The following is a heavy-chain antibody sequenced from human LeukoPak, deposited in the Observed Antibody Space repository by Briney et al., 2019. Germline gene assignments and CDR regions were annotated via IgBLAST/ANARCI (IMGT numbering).Heavy chain of an antibody. V-gene: IGHV3-48*04. CDR2: ISAGSGTV. Sequence: GGSLSLSCAASGPSLSSNNMHWVRQTPGGGLEWLSYISAGSGTVFSADSVKGRFSISRDNARESLFLQMSSLRVEDTGVYYCTRDLGLRRMIWGRGTLVIVSS. J-gene: IGHJ2*01. CDR3: TRDLGLRRMI. CDR1: GPSLSSNN.